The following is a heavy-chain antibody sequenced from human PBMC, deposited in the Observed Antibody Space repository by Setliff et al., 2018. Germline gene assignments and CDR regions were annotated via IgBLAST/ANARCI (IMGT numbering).Heavy chain of an antibody. J-gene: IGHJ6*02. V-gene: IGHV3-48*01. Sequence: GGSLRLSCAASGFTFSSDPMNWVRQAPGKGLEWVSYISGSSHIISYADSVKGRFTISRDNAKNSLYLQMNSLRAEDTAVYYCASYGSWYERAYYYGMDVWGQGTTVTVSS. CDR2: ISGSSHII. CDR3: ASYGSWYERAYYYGMDV. D-gene: IGHD6-13*01. CDR1: GFTFSSDP.